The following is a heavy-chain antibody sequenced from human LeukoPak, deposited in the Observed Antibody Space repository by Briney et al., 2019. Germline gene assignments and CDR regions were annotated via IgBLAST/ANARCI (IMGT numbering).Heavy chain of an antibody. CDR2: IYYSGST. D-gene: IGHD6-19*01. CDR3: ARYALGLDIAVAGYNWFDP. V-gene: IGHV4-31*03. CDR1: GGSISSGGYY. J-gene: IGHJ5*02. Sequence: SETLSLTCTVSGGSISSGGYYWSWIRQHPGKGLEWIGYIYYSGSTYYNPSLKSRVTISVDTSKNQFSLKLSSVTAADTAVYYCARYALGLDIAVAGYNWFDPWGQGTLVTVSS.